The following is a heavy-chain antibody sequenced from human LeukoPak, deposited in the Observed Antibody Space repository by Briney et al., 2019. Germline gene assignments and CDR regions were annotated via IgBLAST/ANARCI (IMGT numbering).Heavy chain of an antibody. Sequence: PSETLSLTCTVSGGCISSGGYYWSWIRQHPGKGLEWIGYIYYSGSTYYNPSLKSRVTISVDTSKNQFSLKLSSVTAADTAVYYCARVKVVDYYFDYWGQGTLVTVSS. CDR3: ARVKVVDYYFDY. CDR1: GGCISSGGYY. J-gene: IGHJ4*02. CDR2: IYYSGST. D-gene: IGHD2-2*01. V-gene: IGHV4-31*03.